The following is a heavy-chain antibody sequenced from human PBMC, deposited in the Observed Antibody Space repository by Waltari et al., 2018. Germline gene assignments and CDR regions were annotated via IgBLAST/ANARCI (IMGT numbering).Heavy chain of an antibody. CDR2: IYHNGNA. CDR3: ARHRIVVRGIVLPDP. Sequence: QVQLQESGPGLVKPSETLSLTCTVSGDSVSSGSYYWGWIRQSPGKGLEWIGYIYHNGNANYSPSLRSRVTMSVDTSKNQFSLSLRSVTAADTALYYCARHRIVVRGIVLPDPWGQGTLVTVSS. D-gene: IGHD3-10*01. V-gene: IGHV4-61*01. CDR1: GDSVSSGSYY. J-gene: IGHJ5*02.